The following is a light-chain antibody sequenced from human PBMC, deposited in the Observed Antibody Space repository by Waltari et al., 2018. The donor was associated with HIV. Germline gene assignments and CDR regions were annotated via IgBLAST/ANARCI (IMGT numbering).Light chain of an antibody. V-gene: IGKV4-1*01. Sequence: DIVMTQSPDSLAVSLGERATINCKSSQSVLYSSNNKSYLAWYQQKPGQSPKLLIYWASTRESGVPDRFSGSGSGTDFTLTIISLQVEDVAVYYCQQYYSPPLTFGGGTKVEIK. CDR1: QSVLYSSNNKSY. CDR2: WAS. CDR3: QQYYSPPLT. J-gene: IGKJ4*01.